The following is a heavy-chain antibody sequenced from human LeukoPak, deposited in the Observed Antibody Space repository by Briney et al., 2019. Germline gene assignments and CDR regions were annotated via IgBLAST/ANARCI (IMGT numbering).Heavy chain of an antibody. D-gene: IGHD2-2*01. CDR1: GGSFSGYY. CDR2: INHSGST. Sequence: ASETLSLTCAVYGGSFSGYYWSWIRQPPGKGLEWIGEINHSGSTNYNPSLKSRVTISVDTSKNQFSLKLSSVTAADTAVYYCAREIRGYCSSTSCYPPYYYYMDVWGKGTTVTISS. J-gene: IGHJ6*03. CDR3: AREIRGYCSSTSCYPPYYYYMDV. V-gene: IGHV4-34*01.